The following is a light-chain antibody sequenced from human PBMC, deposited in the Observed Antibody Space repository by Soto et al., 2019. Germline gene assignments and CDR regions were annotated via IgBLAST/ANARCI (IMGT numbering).Light chain of an antibody. V-gene: IGLV7-43*01. CDR2: TTT. Sequence: QAVVTQESSVTVAPGGTVTLTCASSTGVVTRDHYPNWFQQKPGQPPRALISTTTNRHSWTPARFSGSLLGGKAALTLSGVQPEDEADYYCLLYFGGPWVFGGGTKLTVL. J-gene: IGLJ3*02. CDR1: TGVVTRDHY. CDR3: LLYFGGPWV.